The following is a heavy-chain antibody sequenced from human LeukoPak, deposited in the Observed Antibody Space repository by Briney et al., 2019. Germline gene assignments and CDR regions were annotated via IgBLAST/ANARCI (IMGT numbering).Heavy chain of an antibody. J-gene: IGHJ5*02. CDR3: ARHAPNLGWFDP. V-gene: IGHV4-59*08. CDR1: GGSISSYY. CDR2: IYYSGST. D-gene: IGHD3-16*01. Sequence: SETLSLTCTVSGGSISSYYWSWIRQPPGKGLEWIGYIYYSGSTNYNPSLKSRVTISLDTSKNQLSLKLTSVTAADTAIYYCARHAPNLGWFDPWGQGTLVTVSS.